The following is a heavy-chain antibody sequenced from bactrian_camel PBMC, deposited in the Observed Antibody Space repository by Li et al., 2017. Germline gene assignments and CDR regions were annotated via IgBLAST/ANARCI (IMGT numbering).Heavy chain of an antibody. D-gene: IGHD3*01. CDR1: GYFSKRC. V-gene: IGHV3S1*01. J-gene: IGHJ4*01. Sequence: QVQLVESGGGSVQAGGSLRLSCAASGYFSKRCMAWFRQAPGKEREGVAAIVTGGGNTYYAGSVDGRFTISQDNAKNTVYLQVNSLKPEDTARYYCAGRTDGNCGVWYLTTTSAFQYWGQGTQVTVS. CDR3: AGRTDGNCGVWYLTTTSAFQY. CDR2: IVTGGGNT.